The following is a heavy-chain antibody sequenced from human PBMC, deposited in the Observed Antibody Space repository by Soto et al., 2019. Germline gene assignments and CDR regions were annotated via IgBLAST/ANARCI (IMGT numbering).Heavy chain of an antibody. CDR3: AKDNPTIAY. D-gene: IGHD1-1*01. Sequence: QVQLVESGGGVVQPGRSLRLSCAVSGFTFSISGMHWVRQAPGKGLEWVAIISYDGSDKYYADSVEGRFTISRDNSKNTLFLQMNSLLPEDTAVYYCAKDNPTIAYWGQGTLVTVSS. V-gene: IGHV3-30*18. CDR2: ISYDGSDK. CDR1: GFTFSISG. J-gene: IGHJ4*02.